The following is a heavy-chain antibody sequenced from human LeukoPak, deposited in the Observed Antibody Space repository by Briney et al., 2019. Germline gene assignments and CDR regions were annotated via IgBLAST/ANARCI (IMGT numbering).Heavy chain of an antibody. CDR2: IIPIFGTA. CDR1: GGTFSSYA. CDR3: ARTGLQLWSDAFDI. Sequence: SVKVSCKASGGTFSSYAISWVRQAPGQGLEWMGRIIPIFGTANYAQKFQGRVTITTDESTSTAYMELSSLRPEDTAVYYCARTGLQLWSDAFDIWGQGTMVTVSS. D-gene: IGHD5-18*01. V-gene: IGHV1-69*05. J-gene: IGHJ3*02.